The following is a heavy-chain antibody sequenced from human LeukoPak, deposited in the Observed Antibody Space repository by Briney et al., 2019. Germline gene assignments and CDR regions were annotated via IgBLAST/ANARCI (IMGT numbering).Heavy chain of an antibody. CDR1: GGSFSGYY. CDR2: INHSGST. CDR3: ARGPKSIMRLKSGYCSSTSCYGRFDP. V-gene: IGHV4-34*01. J-gene: IGHJ5*02. Sequence: SETLSLTCAVYGGSFSGYYWSWIRQPPGKGLEWIGEINHSGSTNYNPSLKSRVTISVDTSKNQFSLKLSSVTAADTAVYYCARGPKSIMRLKSGYCSSTSCYGRFDPWGQGTLVTVSS. D-gene: IGHD2-2*01.